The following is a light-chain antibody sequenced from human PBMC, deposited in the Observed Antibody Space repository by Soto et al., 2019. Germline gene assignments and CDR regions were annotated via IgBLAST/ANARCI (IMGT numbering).Light chain of an antibody. CDR2: GAS. CDR1: QTVSKR. J-gene: IGKJ4*02. Sequence: EIVMTQSPGTLSVSPGERATLFCRPSQTVSKRLALYQQTPGQAPRLIIYGASTRATGIPARFSGSGSGTDFTLTISSLQSEGFAIYYCQQYNKWTQFGGGTKVDIK. V-gene: IGKV3-15*01. CDR3: QQYNKWTQ.